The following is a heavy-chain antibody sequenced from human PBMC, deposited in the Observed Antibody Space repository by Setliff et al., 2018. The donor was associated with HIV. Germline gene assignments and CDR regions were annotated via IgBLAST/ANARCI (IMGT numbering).Heavy chain of an antibody. CDR2: INHSGST. D-gene: IGHD3-3*01. J-gene: IGHJ6*03. V-gene: IGHV4-34*01. Sequence: PSETLSLTCAVYGGSFSGYYWSWIRQPPGKGLEWIGEINHSGSTNYNPSLKSRVTISVDTSKKQFSLKLSSVTAADSAVYYCARANLAVVTPSSYYMGVWAKGTTVTVSS. CDR3: ARANLAVVTPSSYYMGV. CDR1: GGSFSGYY.